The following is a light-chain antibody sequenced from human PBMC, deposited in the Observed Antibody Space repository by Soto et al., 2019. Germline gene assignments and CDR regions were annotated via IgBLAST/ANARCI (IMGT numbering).Light chain of an antibody. V-gene: IGLV7-43*01. CDR1: TGPVTSDYY. Sequence: CASSTGPVTSDYYPNWFQQRPGQAPRALIYSTTKKHSWTPARFSGSLLGGKAALTLSGVQPEDEADYYCLLYYGAAVVFGGGTKLTVL. CDR2: STT. J-gene: IGLJ2*01. CDR3: LLYYGAAVV.